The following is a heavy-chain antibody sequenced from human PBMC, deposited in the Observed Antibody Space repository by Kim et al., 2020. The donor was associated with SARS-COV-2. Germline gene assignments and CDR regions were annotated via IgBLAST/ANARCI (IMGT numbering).Heavy chain of an antibody. V-gene: IGHV7-4-1*02. CDR3: AREEEVYGGNSAPHRIYYYYYMDV. J-gene: IGHJ6*03. Sequence: ASVKVSCKASGYTFTSYAMNWVRQAPGQGLEWIGWINTNTGNPTYAQGFTGRFVFSLDTSVSTAYLQISSLKAEDTAVYYCAREEEVYGGNSAPHRIYYYYYMDVWGKGPTVTVSS. D-gene: IGHD4-17*01. CDR1: GYTFTSYA. CDR2: INTNTGNP.